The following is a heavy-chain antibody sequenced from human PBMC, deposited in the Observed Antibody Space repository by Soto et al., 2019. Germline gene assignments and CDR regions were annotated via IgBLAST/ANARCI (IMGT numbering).Heavy chain of an antibody. CDR2: IIPIFGKA. CDR3: ARGGHSSGWNY. J-gene: IGHJ4*02. Sequence: QVQLVQSGAEVKKPGSSVKVSCKASGGTFSTYAFTWVRQAPGQGLEWMGGIIPIFGKAHYAQKFQGRVKSTADESTTTAYMDQTHLTSEDTAMYYCARGGHSSGWNYWGQGTLVTVSS. CDR1: GGTFSTYA. V-gene: IGHV1-69*12. D-gene: IGHD6-19*01.